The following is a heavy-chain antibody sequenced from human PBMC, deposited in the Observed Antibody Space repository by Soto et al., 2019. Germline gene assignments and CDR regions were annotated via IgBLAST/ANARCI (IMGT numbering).Heavy chain of an antibody. CDR3: ARGGTTSLDY. J-gene: IGHJ4*02. D-gene: IGHD1-1*01. CDR2: INPNSGGP. V-gene: IGHV1-2*02. Sequence: ASVKVSFKPSRYTFTAYYMHWLRHPPGQGLGWMGWINPNSGGPISAQKFQGRVTMTRDTSISTAYLELSRLRSDDTAVYYCARGGTTSLDYWGQGTQVTVSS. CDR1: RYTFTAYY.